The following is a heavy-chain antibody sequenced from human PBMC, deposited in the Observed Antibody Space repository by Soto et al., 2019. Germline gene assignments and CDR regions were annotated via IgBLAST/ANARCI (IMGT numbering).Heavy chain of an antibody. V-gene: IGHV1-3*01. D-gene: IGHD1-1*01. Sequence: XSVKVSCKASIYMFTTYALHWVRQAPGQRLEWMGWINAGNGDTKYSEKFQGRVTITRDTSANTAYMELSSLRSEDTSVYYCARDPGTGAALRAYHFDYWGQGTRVTVSS. CDR1: IYMFTTYA. J-gene: IGHJ4*02. CDR3: ARDPGTGAALRAYHFDY. CDR2: INAGNGDT.